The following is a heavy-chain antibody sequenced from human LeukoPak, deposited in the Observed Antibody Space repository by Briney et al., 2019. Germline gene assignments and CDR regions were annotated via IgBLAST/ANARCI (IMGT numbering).Heavy chain of an antibody. J-gene: IGHJ4*02. V-gene: IGHV3-66*04. Sequence: GGSLRLSCAASGFTVSSNYMSWVRQAPGKGLEWVSVIYSGGSTYYADSVKGRFTISRDNSKNTLYLQMNSLRAEDTAVYYCARRRRGYGTSYFDAWGQGTLVTVSS. CDR2: IYSGGST. CDR3: ARRRRGYGTSYFDA. D-gene: IGHD5-12*01. CDR1: GFTVSSNY.